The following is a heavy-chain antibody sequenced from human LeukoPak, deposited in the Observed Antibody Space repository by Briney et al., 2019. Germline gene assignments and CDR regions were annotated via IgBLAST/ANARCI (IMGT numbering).Heavy chain of an antibody. D-gene: IGHD6-13*01. CDR1: GGSISSSSYY. CDR3: ARGPRAAAGVYYYGMDV. V-gene: IGHV4-39*07. CDR2: IYYSGST. J-gene: IGHJ6*02. Sequence: SETLSLTCTVSGGSISSSSYYWGWIRQPPGKGLEWIGSIYYSGSTYYNPSLKSRVTISVDTSKNQFSLKLSSVTAADTAVYYCARGPRAAAGVYYYGMDVWGQGTTVTVSS.